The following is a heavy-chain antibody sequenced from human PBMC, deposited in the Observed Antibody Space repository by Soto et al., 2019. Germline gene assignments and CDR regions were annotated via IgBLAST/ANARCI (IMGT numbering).Heavy chain of an antibody. V-gene: IGHV5-51*02. CDR1: GLSFHYFW. J-gene: IGHJ4*02. CDR2: IYPGDSQT. CDR3: ASGGGDFFDH. D-gene: IGHD2-15*01. Sequence: GESLKISCEAFGLSFHYFWTGWVRQMPGKGVEWMGFIYPGDSQTKYNPTFQGQVTVSADSSINTAYLQLSSLKASDTGIYYCASGGGDFFDHWGRGTLVTVSS.